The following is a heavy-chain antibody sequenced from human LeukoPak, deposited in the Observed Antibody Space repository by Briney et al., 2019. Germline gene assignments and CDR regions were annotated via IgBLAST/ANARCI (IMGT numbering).Heavy chain of an antibody. Sequence: GGSLRLSCAASGFTFRSYAIYWVRQAPGKGLEWVSGISGSGGDTYFADSVKGRFTISRDNSKTTVFLQMDSLRAENTAVYYCAKTTAGYSSGRYPGWPVDYWGQGTLVTVSS. CDR3: AKTTAGYSSGRYPGWPVDY. CDR1: GFTFRSYA. V-gene: IGHV3-23*01. J-gene: IGHJ4*02. CDR2: ISGSGGDT. D-gene: IGHD6-19*01.